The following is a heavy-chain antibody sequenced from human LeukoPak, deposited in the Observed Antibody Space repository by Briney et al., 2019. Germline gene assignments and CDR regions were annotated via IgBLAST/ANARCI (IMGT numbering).Heavy chain of an antibody. D-gene: IGHD3-22*01. Sequence: GASVKVSCKASGGTFSSYAISWVRQAPGQGLEWMGGIIPIFGTANYAQKFQGRVTITADESTSTAYMELSSLRSEDTAVYYCARTTRYYDSSGSPPLYFDYWGQGTLVTVSS. J-gene: IGHJ4*02. CDR2: IIPIFGTA. CDR3: ARTTRYYDSSGSPPLYFDY. V-gene: IGHV1-69*13. CDR1: GGTFSSYA.